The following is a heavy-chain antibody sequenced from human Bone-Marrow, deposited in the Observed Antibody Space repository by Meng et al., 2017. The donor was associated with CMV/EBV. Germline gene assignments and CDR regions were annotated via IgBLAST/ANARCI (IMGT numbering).Heavy chain of an antibody. CDR3: ARRLLRSPGGFDP. CDR1: GFTFSSYE. Sequence: GGSLRLSCAASGFTFSSYEMNWVCQAPGKGLEWVSYISSSSSTIYYADSVKGRFSISRDNAKNSLYLQMNSLRADDTSVYYCARRLLRSPGGFDPWGQGTLVTVSS. J-gene: IGHJ5*02. D-gene: IGHD3-3*01. CDR2: ISSSSSTI. V-gene: IGHV3-48*03.